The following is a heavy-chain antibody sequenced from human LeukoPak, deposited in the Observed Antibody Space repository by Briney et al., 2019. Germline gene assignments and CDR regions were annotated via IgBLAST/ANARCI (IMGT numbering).Heavy chain of an antibody. CDR3: ARRGVDGYSYGPDAFDI. Sequence: ASVKVSCKASGYTFTSYYMHWVRQAPGQGLEWMGIINPSNGNTNYAQKFQGRVTMTRDTSTSTVYMELSGLRSEDTAVYYCARRGVDGYSYGPDAFDILGQGTLVTVSS. J-gene: IGHJ3*02. CDR1: GYTFTSYY. V-gene: IGHV1-46*01. D-gene: IGHD5-18*01. CDR2: INPSNGNT.